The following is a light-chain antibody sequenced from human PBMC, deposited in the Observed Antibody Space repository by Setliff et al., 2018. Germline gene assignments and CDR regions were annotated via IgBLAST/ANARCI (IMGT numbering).Light chain of an antibody. CDR1: SSDVGAFNS. J-gene: IGLJ1*01. CDR2: GVI. V-gene: IGLV2-14*01. Sequence: QSALTQPASVSVSYGESITISCTGTSSDVGAFNSVSWYQQHPGKAPNLILYGVINRPSGISSRFSGSKSGNTASLTISGLQFEDEADYYCSSFTTSSTLVFGSGTKVTV. CDR3: SSFTTSSTLV.